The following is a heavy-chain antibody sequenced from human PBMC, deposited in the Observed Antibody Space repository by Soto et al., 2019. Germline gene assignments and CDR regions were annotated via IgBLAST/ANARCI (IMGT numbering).Heavy chain of an antibody. CDR3: ARGRLLLWSEFDP. CDR1: GGSFSGYY. Sequence: SETLSLTCAVYGGSFSGYYWSWIRQPPGKGLEWIGEINHRGSTNYNPSLKSRVTISVDTSKNQFSLKLSSVTAADMAVYYCARGRLLLWSEFDPWGQGTLVTVSS. CDR2: INHRGST. V-gene: IGHV4-34*01. J-gene: IGHJ5*02. D-gene: IGHD3-10*01.